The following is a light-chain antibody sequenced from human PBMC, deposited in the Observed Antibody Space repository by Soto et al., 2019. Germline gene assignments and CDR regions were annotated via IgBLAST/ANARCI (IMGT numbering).Light chain of an antibody. CDR2: GVS. J-gene: IGKJ1*01. CDR1: QSVSSN. CDR3: QQYGSSRWT. Sequence: EIVMTQSPATLSVSPGERATLSCRASQSVSSNLAWYQQKPGQAPRLLIYGVSGRATGIPDRFSGSGSGTDFTLTISRLEPEDFAVYYCQQYGSSRWTFGQGTKVDI. V-gene: IGKV3-20*01.